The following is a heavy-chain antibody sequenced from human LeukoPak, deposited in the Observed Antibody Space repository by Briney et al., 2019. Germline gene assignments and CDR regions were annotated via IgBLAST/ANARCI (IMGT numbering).Heavy chain of an antibody. CDR1: GYRFSGFT. CDR2: ISPYNGKT. J-gene: IGHJ4*02. Sequence: ASVKVSCKASGYRFSGFTITWVRXXXXXXXXWXXWISPYNGKTECSXTVXXXVTMTXDTSTSTAYMELRSLGSDDSAVYYCARTDSVGSYYAPNFWGQGSLVTVSS. V-gene: IGHV1-18*01. CDR3: ARTDSVGSYYAPNF. D-gene: IGHD3-10*01.